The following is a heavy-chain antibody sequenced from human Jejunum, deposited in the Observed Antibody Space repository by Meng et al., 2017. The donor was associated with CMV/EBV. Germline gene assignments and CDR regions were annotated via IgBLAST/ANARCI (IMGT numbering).Heavy chain of an antibody. J-gene: IGHJ6*02. CDR1: GFTLRNNG. V-gene: IGHV3-74*03. D-gene: IGHD5-24*01. CDR2: INGDGSST. Sequence: SGFTLRNNGMHWVRQAPGKGVVWVSRINGDGSSTAYADSVKGRFTISRDNAKNTLYLQMNSLRAEDTAVYYCARDARDYHGMDVWGQGTTVTVSS. CDR3: ARDARDYHGMDV.